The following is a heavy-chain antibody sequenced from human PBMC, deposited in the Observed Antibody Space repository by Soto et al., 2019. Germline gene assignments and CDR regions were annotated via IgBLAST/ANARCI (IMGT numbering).Heavy chain of an antibody. J-gene: IGHJ5*02. D-gene: IGHD2-2*01. CDR3: ARDWAYCISTSCYDSWFDP. CDR1: GGSVSSGSYY. V-gene: IGHV4-61*01. CDR2: IYYSGST. Sequence: SETLSLTCTVSGGSVSSGSYYWSWIRQPPGKGLEWIGYIYYSGSTNYNPSLKSRVTISVDTSKNQFSLKLSSVTAADTAVYYCARDWAYCISTSCYDSWFDPWGQGTLVTVSS.